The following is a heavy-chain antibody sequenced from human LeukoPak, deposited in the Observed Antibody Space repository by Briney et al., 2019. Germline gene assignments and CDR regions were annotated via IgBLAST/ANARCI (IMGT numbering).Heavy chain of an antibody. J-gene: IGHJ5*02. V-gene: IGHV4-39*01. D-gene: IGHD3-22*01. CDR2: IYYSGST. CDR3: ARLKTLYYYDSSGYYGFDP. CDR1: GGSISSSSYY. Sequence: SETLSLTCTVSGGSISSSSYYWGWIRQSPGKGLEWIGSIYYSGSTHYNPSLKSRVTISVDTSKNQFSLKLSSVTAADTAVYYCARLKTLYYYDSSGYYGFDPWGQGTLVTVSS.